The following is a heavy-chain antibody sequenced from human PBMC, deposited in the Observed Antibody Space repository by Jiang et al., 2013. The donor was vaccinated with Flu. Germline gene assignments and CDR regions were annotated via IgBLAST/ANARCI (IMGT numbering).Heavy chain of an antibody. CDR1: DYTFTSYG. CDR2: ISAYDGNT. Sequence: SGAEVKKPGASVKVSCKASDYTFTSYGISWVRQAPGQGLEWMGWISAYDGNTNYAQKLQGRVTMTTDTSTSTAYMELRSLRSDDTAVYYCARDHEYSTSAGRYYYYGMDVWGQGTTVTVSS. V-gene: IGHV1-18*01. D-gene: IGHD6-6*01. J-gene: IGHJ6*02. CDR3: ARDHEYSTSAGRYYYYGMDV.